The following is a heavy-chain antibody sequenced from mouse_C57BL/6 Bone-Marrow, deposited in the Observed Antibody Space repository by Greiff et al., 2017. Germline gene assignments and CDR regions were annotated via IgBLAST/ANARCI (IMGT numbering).Heavy chain of an antibody. V-gene: IGHV1-64*01. D-gene: IGHD1-1*01. Sequence: QVQLQQPGAELVKPGASVKLSCKASGYTFTSYWMHWVKQRPGQGLEWIGMIHPNSGSTNYNEKFKSQATVTVDKSSSTAYMQLSSLTSEDSAVYYCARDTTVVAHWYFDVWGTGTTVTVSS. CDR2: IHPNSGST. CDR3: ARDTTVVAHWYFDV. J-gene: IGHJ1*03. CDR1: GYTFTSYW.